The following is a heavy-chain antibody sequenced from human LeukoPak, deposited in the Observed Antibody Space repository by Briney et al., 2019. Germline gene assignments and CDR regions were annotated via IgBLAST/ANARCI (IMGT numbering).Heavy chain of an antibody. Sequence: PSETLSLTCAVYGGSFSGYYWSWIRQPPGKGLEWIGEINHSGSTNYNPSLKSRVTISVDTSKNQFSLKLSSVTAADTAVYYCASLIAAAGTGRAVAGEDYWGQGTLVTVSS. J-gene: IGHJ4*02. CDR3: ASLIAAAGTGRAVAGEDY. CDR2: INHSGST. D-gene: IGHD6-13*01. V-gene: IGHV4-34*01. CDR1: GGSFSGYY.